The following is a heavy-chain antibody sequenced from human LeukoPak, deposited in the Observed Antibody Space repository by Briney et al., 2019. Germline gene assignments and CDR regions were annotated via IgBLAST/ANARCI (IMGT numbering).Heavy chain of an antibody. D-gene: IGHD3-10*01. Sequence: SETLSLTCTVSGDSISTSNSYWGWIRQPPGKGLEWIGSIYHSGRTFYNPSLKSRVTISVDTSKNQFSLNLSSVTAADTAVYYCAGGVTIVRGTSKHFDYWGQGTLVTVSS. CDR1: GDSISTSNSY. CDR3: AGGVTIVRGTSKHFDY. V-gene: IGHV4-39*07. CDR2: IYHSGRT. J-gene: IGHJ4*02.